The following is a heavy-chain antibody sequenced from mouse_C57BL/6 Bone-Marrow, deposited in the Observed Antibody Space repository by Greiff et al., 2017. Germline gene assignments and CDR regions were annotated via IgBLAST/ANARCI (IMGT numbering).Heavy chain of an antibody. CDR2: INPGSGGT. V-gene: IGHV1-54*01. CDR3: ARGNYYYGSRNWYFDV. Sequence: QVQLKQSGAELVRPGTSVKVSCKASGYAFTNYLIEWVKQRPGQGLEWIGVINPGSGGTNYNEKFKGKATLTADKSSSTAYMQLSSLTSEDSAVYFCARGNYYYGSRNWYFDVWGTGTTVTVSS. D-gene: IGHD1-1*01. CDR1: GYAFTNYL. J-gene: IGHJ1*03.